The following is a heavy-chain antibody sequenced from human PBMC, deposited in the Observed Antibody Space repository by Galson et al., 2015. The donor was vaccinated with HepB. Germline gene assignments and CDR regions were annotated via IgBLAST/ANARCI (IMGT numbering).Heavy chain of an antibody. CDR2: ISSSSSYI. CDR3: ARERRPAAGNAFDY. CDR1: GFTFSSYS. Sequence: SLRLSCAASGFTFSSYSMNWVRQAPGKGLEWVSSISSSSSYIYYADSVKGRYTISRDNAKNSLYLQMNSLRAEDTAVYYCARERRPAAGNAFDYWGQGTLVTVSS. D-gene: IGHD6-13*01. J-gene: IGHJ4*02. V-gene: IGHV3-21*01.